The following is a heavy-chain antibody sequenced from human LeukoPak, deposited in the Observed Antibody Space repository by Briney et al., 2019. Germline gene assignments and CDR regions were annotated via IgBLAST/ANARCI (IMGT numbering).Heavy chain of an antibody. D-gene: IGHD2-21*01. CDR2: INPNTGGT. CDR1: GYTFTDYY. Sequence: ASVKVSCKTSGYTFTDYYMHWVRQAPGQGLEWMGWINPNTGGTSSAQKFQGRVTMSRDTAITTVYMEVSWLTSDDTAIYYCARADRLHGGPYLIGPWGQGTLATVAS. CDR3: ARADRLHGGPYLIGP. V-gene: IGHV1-2*02. J-gene: IGHJ5*02.